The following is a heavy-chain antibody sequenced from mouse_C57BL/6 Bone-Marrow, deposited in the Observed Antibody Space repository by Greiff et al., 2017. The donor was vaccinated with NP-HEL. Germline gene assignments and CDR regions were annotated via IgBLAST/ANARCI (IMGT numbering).Heavy chain of an antibody. CDR1: GYTFTDYY. CDR2: IYPGSGNT. D-gene: IGHD2-3*01. Sequence: VQLQESGAELVRPGASVKLSCKASGYTFTDYYINWVKQRPGQGLEWIARIYPGSGNTYYNEKFKGKATLTAEKSSSTAYMQLSSLTSEDSAVYFCARYDGSWFAYWGQGTLVTVSA. J-gene: IGHJ3*01. V-gene: IGHV1-76*01. CDR3: ARYDGSWFAY.